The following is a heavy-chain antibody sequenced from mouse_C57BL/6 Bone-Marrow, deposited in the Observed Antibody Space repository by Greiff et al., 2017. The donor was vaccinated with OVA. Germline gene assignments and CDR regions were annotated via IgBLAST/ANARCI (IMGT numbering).Heavy chain of an antibody. CDR3: ARENRRSYAMDD. CDR1: GYTFTSYW. J-gene: IGHJ4*01. Sequence: QVQLQQPGAELVRPGTSVKLSCKASGYTFTSYWMHWVKQRPGQGLEWIGVIDPSDSYTNYNQKFKGKATLTVDTSSSTAYMQLSSLTSEDSAVYYCARENRRSYAMDDWGQGTSVTVSS. V-gene: IGHV1-59*01. CDR2: IDPSDSYT.